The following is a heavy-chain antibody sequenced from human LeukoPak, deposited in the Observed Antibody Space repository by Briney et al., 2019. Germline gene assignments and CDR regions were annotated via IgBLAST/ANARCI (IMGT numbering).Heavy chain of an antibody. Sequence: GGSLRLSCAASGFTFSGSAMHWVRQASGKGLEWVGRIRSKANSYATAYAASVKGRFTISRDDLKNTAYLQMNSLTTEDTAVYYCTRLYTFGGVIVPNWGQGTLVTVSS. CDR2: IRSKANSYAT. D-gene: IGHD3-16*02. CDR1: GFTFSGSA. V-gene: IGHV3-73*01. CDR3: TRLYTFGGVIVPN. J-gene: IGHJ4*02.